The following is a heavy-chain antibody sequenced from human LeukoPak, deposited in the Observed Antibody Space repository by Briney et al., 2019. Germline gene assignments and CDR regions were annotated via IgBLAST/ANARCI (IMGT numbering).Heavy chain of an antibody. Sequence: ASVKVSCKASGYTFTNNYLHWVRQAPGQGLEWIGMIYPRDGSTSYAQNFQGRVTVTRDTSTTTVHMELRGLRSEDTAVYYCARDQEGFDYWGQGTVVTVSS. CDR3: ARDQEGFDY. CDR2: IYPRDGST. CDR1: GYTFTNNY. V-gene: IGHV1-46*01. J-gene: IGHJ4*02.